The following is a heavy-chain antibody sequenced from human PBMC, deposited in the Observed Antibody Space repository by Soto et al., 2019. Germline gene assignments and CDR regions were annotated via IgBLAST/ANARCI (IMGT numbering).Heavy chain of an antibody. J-gene: IGHJ6*03. D-gene: IGHD3-3*01. Sequence: QVHLEQWGAGLLKPSETLSLTCAVYGGSLSGYFWSWVRQPPGKGLEWIGEINHSGSTNYNPSRKSRVTISADTSKHQFSLRLSSVTAADSGIYYCASYHYYDFWIGSRHYMDAWGKGTTVTVSS. V-gene: IGHV4-34*01. CDR3: ASYHYYDFWIGSRHYMDA. CDR1: GGSLSGYF. CDR2: INHSGST.